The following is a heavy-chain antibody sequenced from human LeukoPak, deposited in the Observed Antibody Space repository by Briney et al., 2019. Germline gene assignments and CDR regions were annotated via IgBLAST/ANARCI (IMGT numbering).Heavy chain of an antibody. Sequence: GGSLRLSCAASGFTFSSYGMHWVRQAPGKGLEWVAVISYDGSNNYYADPVEGRFTISRDNSKNTLYLQMNSLRAEDTAVYYCAKDSGSYKKYYLDYWGQGTLVTVSS. V-gene: IGHV3-30*18. CDR2: ISYDGSNN. CDR3: AKDSGSYKKYYLDY. D-gene: IGHD3-10*01. CDR1: GFTFSSYG. J-gene: IGHJ4*02.